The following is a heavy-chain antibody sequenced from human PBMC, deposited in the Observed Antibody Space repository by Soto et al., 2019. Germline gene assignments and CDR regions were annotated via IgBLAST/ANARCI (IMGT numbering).Heavy chain of an antibody. D-gene: IGHD4-17*01. CDR1: GGSFSGYY. CDR2: INHSGST. CDR3: AAADTVTTLNLFDY. Sequence: SETLSLTCAVYGGSFSGYYWSWIRQPPGKGLEWIGEINHSGSTNYNPSLKSRVTISVDTSKNQFSLKLSSVTAADTAVYYCAAADTVTTLNLFDYWGQRTLVTVSS. V-gene: IGHV4-34*01. J-gene: IGHJ4*02.